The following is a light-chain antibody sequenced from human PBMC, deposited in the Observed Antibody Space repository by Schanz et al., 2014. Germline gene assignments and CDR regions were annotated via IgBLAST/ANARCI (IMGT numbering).Light chain of an antibody. J-gene: IGLJ2*01. CDR2: DVT. Sequence: QSALTQPPSASGSPGQSVTISCTGTSSDVGAYNYVSWYQQHPGKAPKLIISDVTRRPSGVPDRFSGFKSDNTASLTVSGLQAEDEADYYCSSYEGSNKVFGGGTKLTVL. CDR1: SSDVGAYNY. V-gene: IGLV2-8*01. CDR3: SSYEGSNKV.